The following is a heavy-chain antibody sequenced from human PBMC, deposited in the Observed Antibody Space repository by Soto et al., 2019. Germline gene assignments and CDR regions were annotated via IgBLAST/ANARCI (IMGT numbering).Heavy chain of an antibody. CDR1: GDSIRTSSLY. Sequence: SETLSLTCTVSGDSIRTSSLYWGWIRQPPGKGLEWIATIFYSGTTYYNRSLKSRVAISVDTSKNQFSLRLSSVTAADTAVYYCARHRGMATSFGYWGQGTLVTVSS. V-gene: IGHV4-39*01. CDR3: ARHRGMATSFGY. CDR2: IFYSGTT. J-gene: IGHJ4*02. D-gene: IGHD5-12*01.